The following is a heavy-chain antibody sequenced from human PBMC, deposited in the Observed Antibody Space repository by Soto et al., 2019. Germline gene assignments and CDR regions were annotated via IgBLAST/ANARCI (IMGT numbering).Heavy chain of an antibody. CDR1: VCTFSIYA. J-gene: IGHJ4*02. D-gene: IGHD6-19*01. Sequence: EVQLLESGGGLVQPGGSLRLSCAASVCTFSIYAMSWVRQAPGKGLEWVSAIIGSWDYTYYADSVKGRFAISRDNSKNTLYLQMTSLRAEDTAVYYRARVLKAVAGTYDYWGQGTLVTVSS. CDR2: IIGSWDYT. CDR3: ARVLKAVAGTYDY. V-gene: IGHV3-23*01.